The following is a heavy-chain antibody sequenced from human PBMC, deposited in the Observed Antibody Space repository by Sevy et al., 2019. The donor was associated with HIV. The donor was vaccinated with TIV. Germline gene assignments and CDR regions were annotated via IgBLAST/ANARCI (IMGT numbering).Heavy chain of an antibody. V-gene: IGHV3-30*04. CDR1: GFTFSSYA. Sequence: GGSLRLSCAASGFTFSSYAMHWVRQAPGKGLEWVAVISYDGSNKYYADSVKGRFTISRDNSKNTLYLQMNSLRAEDTAGYYCARGRTWRGVVVAATFSYYYYGMDVWGQGTTVTVSS. CDR3: ARGRTWRGVVVAATFSYYYYGMDV. CDR2: ISYDGSNK. J-gene: IGHJ6*02. D-gene: IGHD2-15*01.